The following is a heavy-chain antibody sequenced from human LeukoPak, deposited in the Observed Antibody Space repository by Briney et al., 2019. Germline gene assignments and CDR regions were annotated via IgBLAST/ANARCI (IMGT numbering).Heavy chain of an antibody. CDR1: GFTFSSYS. D-gene: IGHD3-10*01. Sequence: GGPLRLFCAAWGFTFSSYSMNWLREAPGKGLEWVSYICSSSSYIYYADSVKGRFTISRDNANNSLYLQMNSLRAEDTAVYYCARVRAFDIWGQGTMVTVSS. V-gene: IGHV3-21*01. CDR2: ICSSSSYI. CDR3: ARVRAFDI. J-gene: IGHJ3*02.